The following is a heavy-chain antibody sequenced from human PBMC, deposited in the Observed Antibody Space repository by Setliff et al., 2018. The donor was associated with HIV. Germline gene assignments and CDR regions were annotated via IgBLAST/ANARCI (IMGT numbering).Heavy chain of an antibody. Sequence: LSLTCTVSGGSISSYYWTWLRQFPGKGLEWIGFIFYTGSTTYNPSLNSRVTISVDTSKNQFSLKVTSVTAADTAVYYCGRQVPVPGVAVTPIDYGGQGTLVTVSS. V-gene: IGHV4-59*08. CDR3: GRQVPVPGVAVTPIDY. CDR2: IFYTGST. D-gene: IGHD3-22*01. J-gene: IGHJ4*02. CDR1: GGSISSYY.